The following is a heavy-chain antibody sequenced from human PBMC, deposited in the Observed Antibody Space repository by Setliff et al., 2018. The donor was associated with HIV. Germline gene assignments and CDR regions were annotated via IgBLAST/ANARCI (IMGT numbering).Heavy chain of an antibody. J-gene: IGHJ4*02. CDR3: AREHDYSNYRRLDS. V-gene: IGHV4-4*08. D-gene: IGHD4-4*01. Sequence: SETLSLTCTVSGDSISSYYWSWIRQPPGKGLEWIGYIHHSGSSDYTPSLRSRVTMSVDTSKNQFSLKLTSVTAADTAVYYCAREHDYSNYRRLDSWGQGILVTVPQ. CDR1: GDSISSYY. CDR2: IHHSGSS.